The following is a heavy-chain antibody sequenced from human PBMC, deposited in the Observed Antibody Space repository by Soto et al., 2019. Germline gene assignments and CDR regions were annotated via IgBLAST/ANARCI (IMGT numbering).Heavy chain of an antibody. J-gene: IGHJ4*02. D-gene: IGHD2-21*02. Sequence: SETLSLTCTVSGGSINSRSYYFFCIRQSPGNGLEWIGSIYYSGSTYYNPSLKSRVAMSVDTSKDQFSLKLRSVSAADTAVYYCARQRTSVVTQAYFDDWGQGSLVTVSS. V-gene: IGHV4-39*01. CDR1: GGSINSRSYY. CDR2: IYYSGST. CDR3: ARQRTSVVTQAYFDD.